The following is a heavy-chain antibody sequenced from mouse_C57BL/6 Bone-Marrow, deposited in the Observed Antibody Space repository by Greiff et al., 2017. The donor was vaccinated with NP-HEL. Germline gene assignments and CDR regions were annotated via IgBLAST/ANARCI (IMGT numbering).Heavy chain of an antibody. Sequence: QVQLQQPGAELVRPGSSVKLSCKASGYTFTSYWMDWVKQRPGQGLEWIGNIYPSDSETHYNQKFKDKATLTADKSSSTAYMQLSSLTSEDSAVYYCARGNYYGSRAWFAYWGQGTLVTVSA. V-gene: IGHV1-61*01. CDR3: ARGNYYGSRAWFAY. J-gene: IGHJ3*01. D-gene: IGHD1-1*01. CDR2: IYPSDSET. CDR1: GYTFTSYW.